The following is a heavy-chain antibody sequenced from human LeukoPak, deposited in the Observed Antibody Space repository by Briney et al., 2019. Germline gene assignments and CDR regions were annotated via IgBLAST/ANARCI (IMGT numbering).Heavy chain of an antibody. J-gene: IGHJ4*02. CDR3: ARSQNYYGSGDY. V-gene: IGHV4-61*03. CDR1: GDSVSNGNYY. D-gene: IGHD3-10*01. Sequence: PSETLSLTCTISGDSVSNGNYYWSWLRQPPGKALEWIGYIYYTGKTYYNPSLEGRVTILVDTSRNHFSVKLSSVTAADTAVYYCARSQNYYGSGDYWSQGTLVTVSS. CDR2: IYYTGKT.